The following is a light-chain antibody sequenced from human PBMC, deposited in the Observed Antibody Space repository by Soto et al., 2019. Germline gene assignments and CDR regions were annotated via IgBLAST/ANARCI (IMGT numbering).Light chain of an antibody. CDR1: QDISNY. CDR3: QQYDNLPVT. V-gene: IGKV1-33*01. Sequence: DIQMTQSPSSLSASVGDRVTITCQASQDISNYLNWYQQKPGKAPTLLIYDASNLETGVPSRFSGSGSGTDFTFTISSLQAEDIATYYCQQYDNLPVTFGPGTKVDIK. CDR2: DAS. J-gene: IGKJ3*01.